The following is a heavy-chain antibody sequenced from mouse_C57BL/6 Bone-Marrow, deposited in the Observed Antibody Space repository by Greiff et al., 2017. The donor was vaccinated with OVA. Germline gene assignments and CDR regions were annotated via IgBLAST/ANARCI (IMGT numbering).Heavy chain of an antibody. CDR3: TTLTGTENY. V-gene: IGHV14-4*01. CDR1: GFNIKDAY. D-gene: IGHD4-1*01. CDR2: IDPENGDT. J-gene: IGHJ2*01. Sequence: EVQLQQSGAELVRPGASVKLSCTASGFNIKDAYMHWVKQRPEQGLEWIGWIDPENGDTEYASKFQGKATITADTTSNPAYLQLSSLTSEDTAVYYCTTLTGTENYWGQGTTLTVSS.